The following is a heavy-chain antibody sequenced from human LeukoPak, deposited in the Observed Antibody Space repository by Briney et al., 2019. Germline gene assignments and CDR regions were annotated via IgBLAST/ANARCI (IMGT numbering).Heavy chain of an antibody. D-gene: IGHD3-10*01. V-gene: IGHV1-3*01. CDR1: GYTFTNYA. CDR2: INADNGNT. Sequence: ASVNVSCKASGYTFTNYAIHWMRQAPGQGLEWMGWINADNGNTKYSQKFQGRVTITRDTSASTAYMELSSLTSEDTTVYYCARGGELLYFDCWGQGTLVTVSS. J-gene: IGHJ4*02. CDR3: ARGGELLYFDC.